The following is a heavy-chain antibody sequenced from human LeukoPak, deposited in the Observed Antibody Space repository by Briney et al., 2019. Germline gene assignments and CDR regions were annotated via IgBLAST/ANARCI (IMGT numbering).Heavy chain of an antibody. CDR2: ISGSGGGI. Sequence: GGSLRLSCAASGFTFSKFAMSWVRQAPGKGLEWVSGISGSGGGIYYADSVRGRFTISRDNSKDTLYLQINGLRTEDTAIYFCVKDRRGSWYEPFDYWGQGTLVTVSS. CDR3: VKDRRGSWYEPFDY. V-gene: IGHV3-23*01. CDR1: GFTFSKFA. D-gene: IGHD6-13*01. J-gene: IGHJ4*02.